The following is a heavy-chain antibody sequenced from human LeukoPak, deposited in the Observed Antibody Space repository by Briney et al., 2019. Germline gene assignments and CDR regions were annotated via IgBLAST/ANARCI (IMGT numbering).Heavy chain of an antibody. D-gene: IGHD4-17*01. CDR1: GYTFTNYH. CDR3: ARTTSLTASGYDY. J-gene: IGHJ4*02. Sequence: ASVNVSCKASGYTFTNYHINWVRQAAGQGREGMGWINPNTGDRGYAQKFQGRVSITSDTSISTAYMELGSPRSEDTAVYFCARTTSLTASGYDYWGQGPLVTVSS. CDR2: INPNTGDR. V-gene: IGHV1-8*03.